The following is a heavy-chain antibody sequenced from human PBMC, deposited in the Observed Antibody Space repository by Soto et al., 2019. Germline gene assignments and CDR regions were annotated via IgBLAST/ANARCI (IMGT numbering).Heavy chain of an antibody. CDR3: ARGNPDFWSGFYNWFDP. J-gene: IGHJ5*02. Sequence: GESLKISCKGSGYSFTSYWIGWVRQMPGKGLEWMGIIYPGDSDTRYSPSFQGQVTISADKSISTAYLQWSSLKASYTAMYYCARGNPDFWSGFYNWFDPWVQGTLVTVSS. CDR2: IYPGDSDT. V-gene: IGHV5-51*01. CDR1: GYSFTSYW. D-gene: IGHD3-3*01.